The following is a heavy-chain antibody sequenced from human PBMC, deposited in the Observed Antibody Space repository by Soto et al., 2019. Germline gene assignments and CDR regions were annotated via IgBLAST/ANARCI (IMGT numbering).Heavy chain of an antibody. CDR3: ARVTFDHFVHWFDP. D-gene: IGHD3-9*01. V-gene: IGHV6-1*01. CDR1: GDSFSTNYAT. J-gene: IGHJ5*02. Sequence: SQTLSLTCAISGDSFSTNYATWDWIRQSPSRGLEWLGRTYYRSKWYNDYALSVKGRITINPDTSNNQLSLQLNSVTPDDTAVYYCARVTFDHFVHWFDPWGQGTLITVSS. CDR2: TYYRSKWYN.